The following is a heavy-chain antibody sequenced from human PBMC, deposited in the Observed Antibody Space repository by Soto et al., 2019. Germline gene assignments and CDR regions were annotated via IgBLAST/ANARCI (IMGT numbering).Heavy chain of an antibody. CDR3: ARDRQWLAPYYYYYMDV. J-gene: IGHJ6*03. D-gene: IGHD6-19*01. CDR2: IRSSSSTI. Sequence: EVQLVESGGGLVQPGGSLRLSCAASGFTFSSYSMNWVRQAPGKGLEWVSYIRSSSSTIYYADSVKGRFTISRDNAKNSLYLQMNSLRAEDTAVYYCARDRQWLAPYYYYYMDVWGKGTTVTVSS. CDR1: GFTFSSYS. V-gene: IGHV3-48*01.